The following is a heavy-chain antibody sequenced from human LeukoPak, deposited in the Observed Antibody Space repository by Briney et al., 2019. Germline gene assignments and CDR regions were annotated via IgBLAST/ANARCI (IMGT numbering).Heavy chain of an antibody. J-gene: IGHJ3*01. Sequence: SGTLSLTCAVSGGSISSGGYYWSWIRQPPGKGLEWIGYIYHSGSTYYNPSLKSRVTISVDRSKNQFSLKLSSVTAADTAVYYCARGFIVVVPAAGNWFYPWGQGTMVTVSS. CDR1: GGSISSGGYY. CDR3: ARGFIVVVPAAGNWFYP. V-gene: IGHV4-30-2*01. CDR2: IYHSGST. D-gene: IGHD2-2*01.